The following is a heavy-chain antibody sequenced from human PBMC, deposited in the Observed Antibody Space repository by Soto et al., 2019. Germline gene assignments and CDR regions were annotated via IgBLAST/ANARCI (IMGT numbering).Heavy chain of an antibody. D-gene: IGHD6-13*01. J-gene: IGHJ6*03. Sequence: SETLSLTCTVSGGSISSYYWSWIRQPPGKGLEWIGYIYYSGSTNYNPSLKSRVTISVDTSKNQFSLKLSSVTAADTAVYYCARVTAAAVFPYYYYYMDVWGKGTTVTVSS. CDR2: IYYSGST. CDR3: ARVTAAAVFPYYYYYMDV. CDR1: GGSISSYY. V-gene: IGHV4-59*01.